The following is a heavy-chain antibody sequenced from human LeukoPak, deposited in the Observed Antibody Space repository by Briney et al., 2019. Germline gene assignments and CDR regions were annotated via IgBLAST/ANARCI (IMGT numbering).Heavy chain of an antibody. Sequence: GGSLRLSCAASGFTFSNYWMHWVRQAPGKGLVWVSRINSDGSNTSYADSVKGRFTISRDNAKNTLYLQMNSLRAEDTAVYYCARAGYCSGGSCYGVDYWGQGILVTVSS. CDR1: GFTFSNYW. V-gene: IGHV3-74*01. D-gene: IGHD2-15*01. J-gene: IGHJ4*02. CDR3: ARAGYCSGGSCYGVDY. CDR2: INSDGSNT.